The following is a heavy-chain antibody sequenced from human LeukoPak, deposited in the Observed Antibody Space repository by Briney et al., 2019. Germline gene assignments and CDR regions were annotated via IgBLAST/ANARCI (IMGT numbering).Heavy chain of an antibody. CDR3: AKDLYWYFDL. CDR1: GFTFSSYG. Sequence: GGSLRLSCAASGFTFSSYGMHWVRQAPGKGLEWVAVISYDGSNKYYADSVKGRFTISRDNSKNTLYLQMNSLRAEDTAVYYCAKDLYWYFDLWGRSTLVTVSS. D-gene: IGHD3-16*01. V-gene: IGHV3-30*18. J-gene: IGHJ2*01. CDR2: ISYDGSNK.